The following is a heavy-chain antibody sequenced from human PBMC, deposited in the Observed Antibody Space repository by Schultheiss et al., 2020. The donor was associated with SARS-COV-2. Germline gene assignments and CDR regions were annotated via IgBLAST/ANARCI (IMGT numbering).Heavy chain of an antibody. CDR2: IKSKTDGGTT. V-gene: IGHV3-15*01. CDR1: GFTFSNAW. Sequence: GGSLRLSCAASGFTFSNAWMSWVRQAPGKGLEWVGRIKSKTDGGTTDYAAPVKGRFTISRDNSKNTLYLQMNSLRAEDTAVYYCARDGQITFGGGGNYYYYGMDVWGQGTTVTVSS. J-gene: IGHJ6*02. CDR3: ARDGQITFGGGGNYYYYGMDV. D-gene: IGHD3-16*01.